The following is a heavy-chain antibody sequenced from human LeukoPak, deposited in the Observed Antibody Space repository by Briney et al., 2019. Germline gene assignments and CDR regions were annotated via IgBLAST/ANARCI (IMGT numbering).Heavy chain of an antibody. CDR1: GGSISSYY. J-gene: IGHJ4*02. CDR3: ARAWFGESAYTFDY. D-gene: IGHD3-10*01. V-gene: IGHV4-59*01. Sequence: NPSETLSLTCTVSGGSISSYYWSWVRQPPGKGLEWIGYIYYSGSTNYNPSLKSRVTISVDTSRNQFSLNLSSVTAADTAVYYCARAWFGESAYTFDYWGQGTLVTVSS. CDR2: IYYSGST.